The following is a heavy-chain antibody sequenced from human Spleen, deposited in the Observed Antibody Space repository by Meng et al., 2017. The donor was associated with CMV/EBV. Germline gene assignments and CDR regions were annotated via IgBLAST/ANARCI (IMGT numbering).Heavy chain of an antibody. Sequence: SGPTLVKPTQTLTLTCTFSGFSLSTSGAGVGWLRQPPGKALEWLALIYWNDDKRYTPSLKNRLTITKDTSRNRVVLTMTNMDPVDTATYHCARAARQYDYRSGYFSYFDPWGRGILVTVSS. V-gene: IGHV2-5*01. CDR1: GFSLSTSGAG. CDR2: IYWNDDK. J-gene: IGHJ5*02. D-gene: IGHD3/OR15-3a*01. CDR3: ARAARQYDYRSGYFSYFDP.